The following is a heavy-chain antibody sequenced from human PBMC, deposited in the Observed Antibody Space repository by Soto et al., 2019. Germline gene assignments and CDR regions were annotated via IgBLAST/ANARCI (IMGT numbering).Heavy chain of an antibody. Sequence: GGSLRLSCAASGFTFSSYSMNWVRQAPGKGLEWVSYISSSSSTIYYADSVKGRFTISRDNAKNSLYLQMNSLRDEDTAVYYCASEIVVVPAAPRDYYGMDVWGQGTTVTVSS. CDR1: GFTFSSYS. J-gene: IGHJ6*02. CDR2: ISSSSSTI. V-gene: IGHV3-48*02. CDR3: ASEIVVVPAAPRDYYGMDV. D-gene: IGHD2-2*01.